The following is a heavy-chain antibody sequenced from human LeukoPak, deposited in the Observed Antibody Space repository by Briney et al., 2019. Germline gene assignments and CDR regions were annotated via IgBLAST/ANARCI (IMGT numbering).Heavy chain of an antibody. D-gene: IGHD6-25*01. J-gene: IGHJ6*03. Sequence: PGGSLRLSCAASGFTFSDYYMSWIRQAPGKGLEWVAFIRYDGSNKYYADSVKGRFTISRDNSKNALYLQMNSLRAEDTAVYYCAKDQGERPGYMDVWGKGTTVTISS. CDR1: GFTFSDYY. V-gene: IGHV3-30*02. CDR3: AKDQGERPGYMDV. CDR2: IRYDGSNK.